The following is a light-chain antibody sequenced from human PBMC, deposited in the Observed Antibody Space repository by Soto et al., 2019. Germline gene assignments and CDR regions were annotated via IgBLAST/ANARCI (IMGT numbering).Light chain of an antibody. J-gene: IGKJ5*01. CDR1: QTITIF. CDR2: GAS. CDR3: QQSYGIAMT. Sequence: LHIRQAPSSLSASVGDIVTITCRASQTITIFLNWYQQKPGKAPKLLIYGASNLQSGVPSRFSGSGSGTDFTLTICMRQPEHFAPYYCQQSYGIAMTFGQGTRLEIK. V-gene: IGKV1-39*01.